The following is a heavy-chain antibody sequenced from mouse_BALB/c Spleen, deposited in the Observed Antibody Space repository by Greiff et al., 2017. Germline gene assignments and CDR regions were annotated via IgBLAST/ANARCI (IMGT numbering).Heavy chain of an antibody. D-gene: IGHD2-10*02. J-gene: IGHJ3*01. V-gene: IGHV3-2*02. CDR1: GYSITSDYA. CDR2: ISYSGST. Sequence: EVKLMESGPGLVKPSQSLSLTCTVTGYSITSDYAWNWIRQFPGNKLEWMGYISYSGSTSYNPSLKSRISITRDTSKNQFFLQLNSVTTEDTATYYCARKEYGNFSFAYWGQGTLVTVSA. CDR3: ARKEYGNFSFAY.